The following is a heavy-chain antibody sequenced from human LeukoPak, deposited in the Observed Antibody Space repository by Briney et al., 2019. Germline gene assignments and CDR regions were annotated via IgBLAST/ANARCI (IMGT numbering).Heavy chain of an antibody. D-gene: IGHD6-6*01. CDR3: ARRVFVVSSSLVTGTHLKPENKYYFDY. V-gene: IGHV4-61*02. J-gene: IGHJ4*02. CDR2: IYTSGST. CDR1: GGSISSGSYY. Sequence: PSQTLSLTCTVSGGSISSGSYYWSWIRQPAGKGLEWIGRIYTSGSTNYNSSLKSRVTISVDTSKNQFSLKLSSVTAADTAVYYCARRVFVVSSSLVTGTHLKPENKYYFDYWGQGTLVTVSS.